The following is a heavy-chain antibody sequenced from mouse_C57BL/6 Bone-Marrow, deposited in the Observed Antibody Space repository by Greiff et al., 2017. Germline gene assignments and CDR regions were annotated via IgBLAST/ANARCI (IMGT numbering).Heavy chain of an antibody. Sequence: EVKLMESGGGLVQSGRSLRLSCATSGFTFSDFYMEWVRQAPGKGLAWIAASRNKANDYTTEYSASVKGRFIVSRDTSQSILYLQMNALRAEDTAIYYCARDHNYYGSSYDYAMDYWGQGTSVTVSS. CDR1: GFTFSDFY. D-gene: IGHD1-1*01. V-gene: IGHV7-1*01. J-gene: IGHJ4*01. CDR3: ARDHNYYGSSYDYAMDY. CDR2: SRNKANDYTT.